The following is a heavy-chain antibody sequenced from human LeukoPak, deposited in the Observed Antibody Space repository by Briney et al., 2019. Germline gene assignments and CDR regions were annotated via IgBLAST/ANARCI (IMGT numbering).Heavy chain of an antibody. J-gene: IGHJ6*03. Sequence: GGSLRLSCAASGFTFSSYWMSWVRQAPGKGREWVVNIKQDGSEKYYVDSVKGRFTISRDNAKNSLYLQMNSLRAEDTAVYYCAKDLQLPGYYYYYYYMDVWGKGSTVTVSS. CDR1: GFTFSSYW. CDR2: IKQDGSEK. D-gene: IGHD5-24*01. V-gene: IGHV3-7*03. CDR3: AKDLQLPGYYYYYYYMDV.